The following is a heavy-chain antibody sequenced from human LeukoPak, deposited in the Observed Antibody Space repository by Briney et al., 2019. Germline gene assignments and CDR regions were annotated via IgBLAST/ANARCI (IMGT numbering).Heavy chain of an antibody. CDR3: ARERLRPTLPYYYYGMDV. Sequence: GVSVKVSCKASGYTFTSYDINWVRQATGQGLEWMGGIIPIFGTANYAQKFQGRVTITADESTSTAYMELSSLRSEDTAVYYCARERLRPTLPYYYYGMDVWGQGTTVTVSS. V-gene: IGHV1-69*13. J-gene: IGHJ6*02. CDR1: GYTFTSYD. D-gene: IGHD4-17*01. CDR2: IIPIFGTA.